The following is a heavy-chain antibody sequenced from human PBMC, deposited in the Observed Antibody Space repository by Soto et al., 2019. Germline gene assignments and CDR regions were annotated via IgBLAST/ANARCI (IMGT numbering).Heavy chain of an antibody. CDR2: ISAYNGNT. Sequence: QVQLEQSGPEVMKPGGSVKVSCNASGYTFTSYGISRGRRDPGQGLEWRVWISAYNGNTNYAQKRQSRVTMTTDTYTSTAYMELRSLRADDTAVYCCARKVLDWFDPWGQGTLVTVSS. CDR1: GYTFTSYG. J-gene: IGHJ5*02. CDR3: ARKVLDWFDP. V-gene: IGHV1-18*01.